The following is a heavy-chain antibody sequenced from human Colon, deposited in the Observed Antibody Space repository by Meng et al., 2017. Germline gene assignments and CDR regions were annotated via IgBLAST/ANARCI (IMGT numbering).Heavy chain of an antibody. CDR1: GGSISSGGYY. CDR3: ARTLRDYGKIDY. D-gene: IGHD4-17*01. Sequence: VQLQGSGPGLVTPSQTLSLTCTVSGGSISSGGYYWTWIRQHPGKGLEWIGYIYHSGTTYYNPSLKSRVTISVDTSENQFSLNLRSVTAADTAVYFCARTLRDYGKIDYWGQGTLVTVSS. CDR2: IYHSGTT. J-gene: IGHJ4*02. V-gene: IGHV4-31*03.